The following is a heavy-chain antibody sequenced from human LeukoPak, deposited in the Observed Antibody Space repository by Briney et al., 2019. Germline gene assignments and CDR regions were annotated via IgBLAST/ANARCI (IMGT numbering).Heavy chain of an antibody. CDR3: ARQYYDSTGYYYFDY. D-gene: IGHD3-22*01. Sequence: SETLSLTCTVSGDFITGSTYYWGWIRQPPGKGLEWIGSMYYSGSTDSNPSLRSRVTMSADTSKNQFSLNLKSVSAADTAVYYCARQYYDSTGYYYFDYWGQGTLVTVSS. J-gene: IGHJ4*02. CDR1: GDFITGSTYY. CDR2: MYYSGST. V-gene: IGHV4-39*01.